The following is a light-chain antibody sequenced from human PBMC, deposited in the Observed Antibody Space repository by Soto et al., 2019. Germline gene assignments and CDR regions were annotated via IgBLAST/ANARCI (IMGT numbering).Light chain of an antibody. CDR2: EVS. Sequence: DVVMTQSPLSLPVTLGQPASISCRSSQSLVYSDGNTYLNWFQQRPGQSPRRLIHEVSNRDSGVPDRFSGSGSGTEFTLKISRVEAEDVGVYYCIQGTHWPSTFGQGTKVEIK. V-gene: IGKV2-30*01. CDR3: IQGTHWPST. J-gene: IGKJ1*01. CDR1: QSLVYSDGNTY.